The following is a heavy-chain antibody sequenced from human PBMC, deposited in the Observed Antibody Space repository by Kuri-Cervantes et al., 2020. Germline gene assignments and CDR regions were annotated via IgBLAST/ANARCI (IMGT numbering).Heavy chain of an antibody. CDR2: MNPASDNT. CDR3: ARTTRIQLWLMDV. Sequence: ASVKVSCKASGYIFTSCETNWVRQATGQGLEWMKCMNPASDNTDYAQEFQGRVTVTRKTPINTASMELSSLRSEDTAVYYCARTTRIQLWLMDVWGQGTTVTVSS. D-gene: IGHD5-18*01. V-gene: IGHV1-8*01. CDR1: GYIFTSCE. J-gene: IGHJ6*02.